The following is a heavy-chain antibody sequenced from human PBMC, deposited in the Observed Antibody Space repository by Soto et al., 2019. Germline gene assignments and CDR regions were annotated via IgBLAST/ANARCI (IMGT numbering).Heavy chain of an antibody. CDR1: GFTFSSYA. Sequence: PGGSLRLSCAASGFTFSSYAMSWVRQAPGKGLEWVSAISGSGGSTYYADSVKGRFTISRDNSKNTLYLQMNSLRAEVTAVYYCAKDVEEANYDILTGHFDYWGQGTLVTVSS. CDR2: ISGSGGST. D-gene: IGHD3-9*01. CDR3: AKDVEEANYDILTGHFDY. J-gene: IGHJ4*02. V-gene: IGHV3-23*01.